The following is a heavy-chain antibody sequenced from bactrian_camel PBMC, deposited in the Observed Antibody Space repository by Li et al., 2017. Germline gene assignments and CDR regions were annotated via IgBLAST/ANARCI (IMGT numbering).Heavy chain of an antibody. CDR3: AAVPNWVRCGLRGFKY. Sequence: HVQLVESGGGSVQAGGSLRLTCAASGNLGNAKCMAWFRQVPGKEREGVAAISRGGGSTYYADSVKGRFTISQDNAKNTVYLQMNSLKPEDTAMYYCAAVPNWVRCGLRGFKYWDQGTQVTVS. D-gene: IGHD6*01. CDR1: GNLGNAKC. J-gene: IGHJ4*01. V-gene: IGHV3S54*01. CDR2: ISRGGGST.